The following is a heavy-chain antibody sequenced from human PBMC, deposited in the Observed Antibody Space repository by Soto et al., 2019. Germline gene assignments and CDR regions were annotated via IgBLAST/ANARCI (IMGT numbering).Heavy chain of an antibody. V-gene: IGHV4-59*01. D-gene: IGHD3-10*02. CDR1: GGSISGSY. CDR2: IHYSGST. CDR3: TKFRRTDGEGCSFDY. Sequence: PSETLSLTCTVSGGSISGSYWSWIRQTPGKVLEWVGYIHYSGSTNYNPSLKSRVTMSVDSAKNQFSLQLSSVTAADTAVYFCTKFRRTDGEGCSFDYWGQGALVTVS. J-gene: IGHJ4*02.